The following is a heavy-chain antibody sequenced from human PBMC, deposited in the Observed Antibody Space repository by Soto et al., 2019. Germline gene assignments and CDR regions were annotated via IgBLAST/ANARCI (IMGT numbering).Heavy chain of an antibody. CDR1: NGSVRSDTHY. J-gene: IGHJ4*02. CDR3: ASMTIEVAGSVDN. D-gene: IGHD3-3*01. V-gene: IGHV4-61*01. Sequence: QVHLEESGPGLVKPSETLSLRCTVSNGSVRSDTHYWTWMRQSPGRGLEWIGHVYHVGSTHSNPSLESRVTISIDTSKNHFSLEVHSVTAADSAVYFCASMTIEVAGSVDNWGPGIEVAVSS. CDR2: VYHVGST.